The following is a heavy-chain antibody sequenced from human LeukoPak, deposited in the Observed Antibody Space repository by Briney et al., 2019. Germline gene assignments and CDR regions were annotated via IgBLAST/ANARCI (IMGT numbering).Heavy chain of an antibody. CDR3: ARPYYYGSGRFWNPSHRSFYYFDY. CDR2: INPNSADT. D-gene: IGHD3-10*01. J-gene: IGHJ4*02. CDR1: GYTFTDYY. Sequence: ASVKVSCKASGYTFTDYYVHWVRQAPGQGLEWMGWINPNSADTSYAQKFRGRVIMTRDTSINTAYVVLSGLKSDDTAMYYCARPYYYGSGRFWNPSHRSFYYFDYWGQGTLATVSS. V-gene: IGHV1-2*02.